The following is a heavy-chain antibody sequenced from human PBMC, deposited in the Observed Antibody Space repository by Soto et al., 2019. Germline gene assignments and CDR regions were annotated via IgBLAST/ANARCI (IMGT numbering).Heavy chain of an antibody. D-gene: IGHD1-1*01. J-gene: IGHJ4*02. CDR2: ISAHNGNT. Sequence: HVHLVQSGAEVKKPGASVKVSCKGSGYAFTTYDITWVRQAPGQGLEWMGWISAHNGNTNYAQKLQGRVTVTRDTSTSTAYMELRSLRSDDTAVYYCARGRYGDYWGQGALVTVSS. CDR1: GYAFTTYD. V-gene: IGHV1-18*01. CDR3: ARGRYGDY.